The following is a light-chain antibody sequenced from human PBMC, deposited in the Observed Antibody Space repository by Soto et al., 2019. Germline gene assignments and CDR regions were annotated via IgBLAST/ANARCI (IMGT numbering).Light chain of an antibody. CDR3: QQSNNWPYT. V-gene: IGKV3-15*01. CDR1: QSVTDN. Sequence: EIAMTQSPATLSVSPGERATLSCRASQSVTDNLAWYQQKPGQAPRLLIYGASTRATGIPARFSGSGSGTEFTLTISSLQSEDFALYYCQQSNNWPYTFGQGTKLEIK. CDR2: GAS. J-gene: IGKJ2*01.